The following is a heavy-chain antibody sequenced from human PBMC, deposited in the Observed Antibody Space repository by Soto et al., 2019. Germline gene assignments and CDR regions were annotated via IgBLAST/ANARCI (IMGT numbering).Heavy chain of an antibody. Sequence: EVQLLESGGGLVQPGGSLRLSCAASGFTFSSYAMSWVRQAPGKGLEWVSAISGSGGSTYYADSVKGRFTISRDNSKNTLYLQMNSLRAEDTAVYYCAKVISAYYYDSSGYYYGNETFDYWGQGTLVTVSS. CDR3: AKVISAYYYDSSGYYYGNETFDY. J-gene: IGHJ4*02. D-gene: IGHD3-22*01. V-gene: IGHV3-23*01. CDR2: ISGSGGST. CDR1: GFTFSSYA.